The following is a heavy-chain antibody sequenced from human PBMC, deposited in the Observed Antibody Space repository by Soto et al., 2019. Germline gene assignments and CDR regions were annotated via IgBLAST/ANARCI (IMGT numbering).Heavy chain of an antibody. D-gene: IGHD6-19*01. CDR3: ARAVAVAADFDY. CDR2: INAGNGNT. Sequence: ASVKVSCKASGYTFTGYAMHWVRQAPGQRLEWMGWINAGNGNTKYSQKFQGRVTITRDTSASTAYMELSSLRSEDTAVYYCARAVAVAADFDYWGQGTLVIVS. V-gene: IGHV1-3*01. CDR1: GYTFTGYA. J-gene: IGHJ4*02.